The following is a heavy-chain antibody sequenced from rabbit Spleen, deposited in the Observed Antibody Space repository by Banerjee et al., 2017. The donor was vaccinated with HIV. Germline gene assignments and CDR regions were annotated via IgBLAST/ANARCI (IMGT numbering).Heavy chain of an antibody. J-gene: IGHJ6*01. Sequence: QEQLVEYGGDLVQPEGSLTLTCKASGFSFSSSYWICWVRQTPGKGLEWIAWINTGSGSAYYATWAKGRFTISKTSSTTVTLQMTSLTAADTATYFCARDSGSSFSSYGMDLWGQGTLVTVS. CDR1: GFSFSSSYW. CDR3: ARDSGSSFSSYGMDL. D-gene: IGHD8-1*01. V-gene: IGHV1S45*01. CDR2: INTGSGSA.